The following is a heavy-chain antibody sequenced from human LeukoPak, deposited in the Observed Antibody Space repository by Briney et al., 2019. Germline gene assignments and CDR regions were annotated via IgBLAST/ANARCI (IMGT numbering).Heavy chain of an antibody. V-gene: IGHV4-38-2*01. J-gene: IGHJ6*03. CDR3: ARHLDRGMDV. CDR1: GYSISSGYY. CDR2: IYHSGST. Sequence: SETLSLTCAVSGYSISSGYYWGWIRQPPGKGLEWIGSIYHSGSTYYNPSLKSRVTISVDTSKNQFSLKLSSVTAADTAVYYCARHLDRGMDVWGKGTTVTVSS.